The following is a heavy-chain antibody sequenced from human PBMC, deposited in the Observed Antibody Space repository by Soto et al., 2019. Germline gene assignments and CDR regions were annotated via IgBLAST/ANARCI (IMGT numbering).Heavy chain of an antibody. CDR1: GFTFSNAW. J-gene: IGHJ4*02. Sequence: AGGSLRLSCAASGFTFSNAWMSWVRQAPGKGLEWVGRIKSKTDGGTTDYAAPVKGRFTISRDDSKNTLYLQMNSLKTEDTAVYYCTTAGYSSSWSYYFDYWGQGTLVTVSS. CDR3: TTAGYSSSWSYYFDY. V-gene: IGHV3-15*01. D-gene: IGHD6-13*01. CDR2: IKSKTDGGTT.